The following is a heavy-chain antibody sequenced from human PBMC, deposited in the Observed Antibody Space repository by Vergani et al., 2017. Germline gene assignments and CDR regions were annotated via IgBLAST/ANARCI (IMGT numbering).Heavy chain of an antibody. CDR3: AKDLSAVARPYYYYYGMDV. Sequence: VQLVESGGVVVQPGGSLRLSCAASGFTFDDYTMHWVRQAPGKGLEWVAFIRYDGSNKYYADSVKGRFTISRDNSKNTLYLQMNSLRAEDTAVYYCAKDLSAVARPYYYYYGMDVWGQGTTVTVSS. V-gene: IGHV3-30*02. CDR2: IRYDGSNK. J-gene: IGHJ6*02. CDR1: GFTFDDYT. D-gene: IGHD6-19*01.